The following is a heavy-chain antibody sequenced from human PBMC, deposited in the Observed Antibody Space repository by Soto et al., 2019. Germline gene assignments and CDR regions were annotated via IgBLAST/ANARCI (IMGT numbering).Heavy chain of an antibody. Sequence: ETLSLTCTVSGASICGFYWSWIRKSAGKGLEWIGRIYATGTTDYNPSLKSRVMMPVDTSKKQFSLKLRSVTAADTAVYYCVRDGTKTLRDWFDPWGQGISVTVSS. J-gene: IGHJ5*02. CDR2: IYATGTT. CDR1: GASICGFY. D-gene: IGHD1-1*01. V-gene: IGHV4-4*07. CDR3: VRDGTKTLRDWFDP.